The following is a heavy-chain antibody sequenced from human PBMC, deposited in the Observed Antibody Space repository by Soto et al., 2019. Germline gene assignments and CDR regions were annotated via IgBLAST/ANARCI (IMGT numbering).Heavy chain of an antibody. D-gene: IGHD2-2*01. V-gene: IGHV4-34*01. CDR2: INHSGST. CDR1: GGSFSGYY. J-gene: IGHJ5*02. CDR3: ARDAIVVVPAAKNWFDP. Sequence: QVQLQQWGAGLLKPSETLSLTCAVYGGSFSGYYWSWIRQPPGKGLEWMGEINHSGSTNYNPSLKSRVTISVDTSKNQFSLKLSSVTAADTAVYYCARDAIVVVPAAKNWFDPWGQGTLVTVSS.